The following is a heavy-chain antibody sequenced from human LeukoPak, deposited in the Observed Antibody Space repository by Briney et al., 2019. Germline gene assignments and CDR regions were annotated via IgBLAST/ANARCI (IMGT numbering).Heavy chain of an antibody. Sequence: GESLKLSCKGSGYSFTSYWVAWVRQMPGKGLEWMGIIYPGDSDTRYSPSFQGQVTISADKSISTAYLQWSSLKASDTAMYYCARPRRDGYEPFDYWGQRTLVTVSS. D-gene: IGHD5-24*01. CDR1: GYSFTSYW. CDR3: ARPRRDGYEPFDY. CDR2: IYPGDSDT. V-gene: IGHV5-51*01. J-gene: IGHJ4*02.